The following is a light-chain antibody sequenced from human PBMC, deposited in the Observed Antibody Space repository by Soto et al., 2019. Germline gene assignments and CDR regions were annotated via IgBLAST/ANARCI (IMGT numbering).Light chain of an antibody. CDR3: AAWDDSLSGVV. Sequence: QSVLTQPPSASGTPGQRVTISCSGSSSNIGTYYVYWFQQLPGTAPKLLIYRNNERPSGVPDRFSGSKSGTSGSLAISGLRSEDEADYYCAAWDDSLSGVVFGGRTKLTVL. J-gene: IGLJ2*01. CDR2: RNN. CDR1: SSNIGTYY. V-gene: IGLV1-47*01.